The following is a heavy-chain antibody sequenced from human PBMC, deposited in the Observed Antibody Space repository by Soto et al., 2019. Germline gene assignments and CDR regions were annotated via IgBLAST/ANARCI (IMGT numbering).Heavy chain of an antibody. D-gene: IGHD3-3*01. V-gene: IGHV6-1*01. CDR1: GDSVSSNSAA. CDR2: TYYRSKWYN. J-gene: IGHJ3*02. CDR3: ARGRYYDFWSGYSDAFDI. Sequence: PSQTLSLTCVISGDSVSSNSAAWNWIRQSPSRGLEWLGRTYYRSKWYNDYAVSVKSRITINPDTSKNQFSLQLNSVTPEDTAVYYCARGRYYDFWSGYSDAFDIWGQGTMVTVSS.